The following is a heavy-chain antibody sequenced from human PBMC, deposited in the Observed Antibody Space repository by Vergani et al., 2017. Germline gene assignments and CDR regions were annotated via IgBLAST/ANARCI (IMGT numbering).Heavy chain of an antibody. CDR1: GYTFTSYG. CDR3: ARDQRVYCYGTGYYYMDV. V-gene: IGHV1-18*01. Sequence: QVQLVQSGAEVKKPGASVKVSCKASGYTFTSYGISWVRQAPGQGLEWMGWISAYNGNTNYAQKLQGRVTMTPDTSTSTAYMELRSLSSDDTAVYYCARDQRVYCYGTGYYYMDVWGKGTTVTVYS. J-gene: IGHJ6*03. D-gene: IGHD5-18*01. CDR2: ISAYNGNT.